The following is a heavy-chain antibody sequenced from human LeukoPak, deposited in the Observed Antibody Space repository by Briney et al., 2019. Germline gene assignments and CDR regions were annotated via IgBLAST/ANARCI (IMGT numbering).Heavy chain of an antibody. J-gene: IGHJ4*02. Sequence: GSSVKVFCKASGGTFSSYAISWVRQAPGQGLEWMGGIIPIFGTANYAQKFQGRVTITADESTSTAYMELSSLRSEDTAVYYCARAHLHYGDSIHDLDYWGQGTLVTVSS. CDR1: GGTFSSYA. D-gene: IGHD4-17*01. CDR2: IIPIFGTA. CDR3: ARAHLHYGDSIHDLDY. V-gene: IGHV1-69*01.